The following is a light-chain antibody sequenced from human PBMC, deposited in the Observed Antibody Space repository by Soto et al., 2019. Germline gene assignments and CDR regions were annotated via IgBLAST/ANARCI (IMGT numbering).Light chain of an antibody. V-gene: IGKV1-5*03. CDR1: QSISSW. J-gene: IGKJ1*01. CDR3: QRYYTYPWT. CDR2: KAS. Sequence: DIQMTQSPSTLSASVGDRVTITCRASQSISSWLAWYQQRPGKAPKLLIYKASNLESGVPSRFSGSGSGTEITLTISSLHPDDFATYYCQRYYTYPWTFGPGTKVEIK.